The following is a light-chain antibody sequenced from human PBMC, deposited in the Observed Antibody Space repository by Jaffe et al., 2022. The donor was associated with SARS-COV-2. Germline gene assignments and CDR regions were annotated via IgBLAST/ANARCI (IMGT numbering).Light chain of an antibody. V-gene: IGKV1-16*02. J-gene: IGKJ3*01. CDR1: QGIGVY. CDR3: QQYDSHPFT. CDR2: AAS. Sequence: DIQMTQSPSSLSASVGDRVTITCRASQGIGVYLAWFQQKPGKAPKSLLYAASTLQSGVPSKFSGSGSGTDFTLTISSLQPEDIATYYCQQYDSHPFTFGPGTKVDIK.